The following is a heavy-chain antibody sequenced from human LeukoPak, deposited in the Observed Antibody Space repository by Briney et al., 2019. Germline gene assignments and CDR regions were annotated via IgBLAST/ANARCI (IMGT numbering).Heavy chain of an antibody. CDR2: IYYSGST. CDR1: GGSISSYY. D-gene: IGHD2-15*01. V-gene: IGHV4-59*01. CDR3: ARHPTGVVAATSYFDY. Sequence: SETLSPTCTVSGGSISSYYWSWIRQPPGKGLEWIGYIYYSGSTNYNPSLKSRVTISVDTSKNQFSLKLSSVTAADTAVYYCARHPTGVVAATSYFDYWGQGTLVTVSS. J-gene: IGHJ4*02.